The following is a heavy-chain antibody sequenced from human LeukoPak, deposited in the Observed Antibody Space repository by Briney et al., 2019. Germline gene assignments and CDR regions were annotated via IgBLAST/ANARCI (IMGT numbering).Heavy chain of an antibody. D-gene: IGHD3-10*01. CDR2: IIPIFGTA. Sequence: GASVKVSCKASGGTFSSYAISWVRQAPRQGLEWMGGIIPIFGTANYAQKFQGRVTITADKSTSTAYMELSSLRSEDTAVYYCARDRSLSWFDPWGQGTLVTVPS. CDR3: ARDRSLSWFDP. J-gene: IGHJ5*02. CDR1: GGTFSSYA. V-gene: IGHV1-69*06.